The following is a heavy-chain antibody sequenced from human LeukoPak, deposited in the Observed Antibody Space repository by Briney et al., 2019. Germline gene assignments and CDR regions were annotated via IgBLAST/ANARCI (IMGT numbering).Heavy chain of an antibody. D-gene: IGHD3-10*01. CDR2: IYYSGST. CDR3: ARYLSGTSGAFDL. J-gene: IGHJ3*01. Sequence: PSETLSLTCTVSGGSLSTYYWSWTRQPPGKGLEWIGYIYYSGSTSYNPSLKSRVTISVDTSENQFSLKLTSVTAADTAVYYCARYLSGTSGAFDLWGQGTMVTVSS. CDR1: GGSLSTYY. V-gene: IGHV4-59*01.